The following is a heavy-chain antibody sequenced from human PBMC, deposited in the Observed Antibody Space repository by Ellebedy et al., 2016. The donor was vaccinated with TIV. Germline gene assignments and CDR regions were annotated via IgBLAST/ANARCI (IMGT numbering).Heavy chain of an antibody. V-gene: IGHV5-51*01. CDR1: GYSFTSYW. J-gene: IGHJ4*02. D-gene: IGHD6-6*01. CDR3: ARSSSIRSPRDY. CDR2: IYPGDSDA. Sequence: GESLKISCKGSGYSFTSYWIGWVRQVPGKGLEWMGIIYPGDSDARYSPSFQGQVTIAVDKSINTAYLQWSSLKASDTAMYYCARSSSIRSPRDYWGQGTQVTVSS.